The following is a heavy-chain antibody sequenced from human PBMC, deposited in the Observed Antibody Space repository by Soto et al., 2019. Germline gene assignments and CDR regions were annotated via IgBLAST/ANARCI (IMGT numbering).Heavy chain of an antibody. CDR2: IVVGSGNT. CDR1: GFTFTSSA. V-gene: IGHV1-58*01. J-gene: IGHJ6*02. D-gene: IGHD3-10*01. CDR3: AAGGITMVRGAPFGMDV. Sequence: SVKVSCKASGFTFTSSAVQWVRQARGQRLEWIGWIVVGSGNTNYAQKFQGRVTITRDMSTSTAYMELSSLRSEDTAVYYCAAGGITMVRGAPFGMDVWGQGTTVTVSS.